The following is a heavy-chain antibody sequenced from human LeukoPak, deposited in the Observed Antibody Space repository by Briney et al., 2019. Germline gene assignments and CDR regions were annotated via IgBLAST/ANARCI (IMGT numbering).Heavy chain of an antibody. J-gene: IGHJ4*02. CDR3: ARDQGGVGY. V-gene: IGHV3-48*01. D-gene: IGHD3-16*01. CDR2: ISSFSGTI. CDR1: GFTFSSYS. Sequence: GGSLRLSCAASGFTFSSYSMNRVRQAPGKGLEWVSYISSFSGTINYADSVKGRFTISRDNAKNSLYLQMNSLRAEDTAVYYCARDQGGVGYWGQGTLVTVSS.